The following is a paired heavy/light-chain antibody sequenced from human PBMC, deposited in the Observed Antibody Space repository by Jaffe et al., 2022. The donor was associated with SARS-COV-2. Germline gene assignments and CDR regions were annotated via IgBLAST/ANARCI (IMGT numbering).Light chain of an antibody. Sequence: QSALTQPRSVSGPPGQSVTISCTGSSSDVGGFNYVTWYQQHPGKAPKLIIYEVTKRPSGVPDRFSGSKSGNTASLTISGLQAEDEGDYYCCSYAGRSTWVFGGGTKLTVL. J-gene: IGLJ3*02. CDR1: SSDVGGFNY. V-gene: IGLV2-11*01. CDR2: EVT. CDR3: CSYAGRSTWV.
Heavy chain of an antibody. Sequence: EVQLVESGGGLVQPGESLRLSCAASGFTLSGYWMHWVRQAAGKGLVWVARTKGDGSSTSYADSVKGRFTISRDNGKNTLYLEMNSLRAEDTAVYYCTKSDWFDPWGQGTQVTVSS. CDR1: GFTLSGYW. CDR3: TKSDWFDP. V-gene: IGHV3-74*01. CDR2: TKGDGSST. J-gene: IGHJ5*02.